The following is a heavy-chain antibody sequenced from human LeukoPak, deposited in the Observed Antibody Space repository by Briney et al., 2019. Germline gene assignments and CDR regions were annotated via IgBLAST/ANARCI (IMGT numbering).Heavy chain of an antibody. CDR3: ARAWEGDAFDI. Sequence: GGSLRLSCAASGFTFSSYSMNWVRQAPGKGLEWVSSISSSSSYIYYADSVKGRFTISRDNSKNTLYLQMNSLRAEDTAVYYCARAWEGDAFDIWGQGTMVTVSS. D-gene: IGHD1-26*01. J-gene: IGHJ3*02. CDR2: ISSSSSYI. CDR1: GFTFSSYS. V-gene: IGHV3-21*01.